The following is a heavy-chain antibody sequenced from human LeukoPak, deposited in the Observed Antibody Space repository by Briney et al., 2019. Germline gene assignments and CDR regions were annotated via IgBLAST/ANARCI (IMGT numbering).Heavy chain of an antibody. CDR3: ARDKTVTGYYGMDV. Sequence: ASVKVSCKASGGTFSSYGISWVRQAPGQGLEWMGGIIPIFGTANYAQKFQGRVTITTDESTSTAYMELSSLRSEDTAVYYCARDKTVTGYYGMDVWAKGPRSPSP. CDR2: IIPIFGTA. CDR1: GGTFSSYG. J-gene: IGHJ6*02. D-gene: IGHD4-11*01. V-gene: IGHV1-69*05.